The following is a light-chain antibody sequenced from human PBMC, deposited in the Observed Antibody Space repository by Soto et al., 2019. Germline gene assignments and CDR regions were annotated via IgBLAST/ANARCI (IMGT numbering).Light chain of an antibody. CDR3: MSYVGGNSVA. Sequence: QSVLTQPPSASGSPGMSVTLSCSGTDNAVGRYDYVSWYQQHPGKAPKLLIYEVSKRPSGVPDRFSASKSGNTASLTVSGLQGEDEADYYCMSYVGGNSVAFGGGTKLTVL. V-gene: IGLV2-8*01. CDR2: EVS. CDR1: DNAVGRYDY. J-gene: IGLJ2*01.